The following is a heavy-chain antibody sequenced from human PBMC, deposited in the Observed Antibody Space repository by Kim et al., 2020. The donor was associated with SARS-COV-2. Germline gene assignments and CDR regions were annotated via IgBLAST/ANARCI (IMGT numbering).Heavy chain of an antibody. V-gene: IGHV1-24*01. D-gene: IGHD6-13*01. CDR3: AKSAAAGRLYWFDP. J-gene: IGHJ5*02. Sequence: EQKFQGRVTMTEDTSTDTAYMELSSLRSEDTAVYYCAKSAAAGRLYWFDPWGQGTLVTVSS.